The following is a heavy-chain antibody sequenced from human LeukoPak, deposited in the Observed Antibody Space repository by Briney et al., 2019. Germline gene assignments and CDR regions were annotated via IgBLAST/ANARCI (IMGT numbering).Heavy chain of an antibody. V-gene: IGHV1-69*13. J-gene: IGHJ5*02. D-gene: IGHD3-10*01. CDR3: ARGTMVRGVMGDWFDP. Sequence: GASVKVSCKASGGTFSSYAISWVRQAPGQGLEWMGGIIPIFGTANYAQKFQGRVTITADESTSTAYMELSSLRSEDTAVYYCARGTMVRGVMGDWFDPWGQGTLVTVSS. CDR2: IIPIFGTA. CDR1: GGTFSSYA.